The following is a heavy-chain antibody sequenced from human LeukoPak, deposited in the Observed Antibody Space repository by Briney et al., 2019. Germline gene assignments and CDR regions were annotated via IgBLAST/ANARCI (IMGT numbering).Heavy chain of an antibody. CDR1: GFTFNSYS. V-gene: IGHV3-21*06. D-gene: IGHD1-26*01. J-gene: IGHJ3*01. CDR2: IIGSGSEM. CDR3: AKVQSDIVGAMFFSFDV. Sequence: GGSLRLSCGGSGFTFNSYSMNWVRQAPGKGLEWVASIIGSGSEMFYADSLKGRFTISRDNSKNSLYLQMNSLRVEDTAVYYCAKVQSDIVGAMFFSFDVWGQGIMVSVSS.